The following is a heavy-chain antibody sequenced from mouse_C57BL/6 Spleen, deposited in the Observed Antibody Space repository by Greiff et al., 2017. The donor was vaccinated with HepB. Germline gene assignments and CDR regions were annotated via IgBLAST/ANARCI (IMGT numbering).Heavy chain of an antibody. J-gene: IGHJ2*01. CDR3: TRGYYGSSPYYFDY. Sequence: EVKLVESGEGLVKPGGSLKLSCAASGFTFSSYAMSWVRQTPEKRLEWVAYISSGGDYIYYADTVKGRFTISRDNARNTLYLQMSSLKSEDTAMYYCTRGYYGSSPYYFDYWGQGTTLTVSS. CDR2: ISSGGDYI. V-gene: IGHV5-9-1*02. CDR1: GFTFSSYA. D-gene: IGHD1-1*01.